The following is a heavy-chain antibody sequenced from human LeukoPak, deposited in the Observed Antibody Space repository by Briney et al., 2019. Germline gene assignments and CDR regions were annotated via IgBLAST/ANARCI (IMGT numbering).Heavy chain of an antibody. CDR1: GFTFSNYW. J-gene: IGHJ6*02. V-gene: IGHV3-7*03. CDR3: ARRNAMDV. CDR2: INRDGSER. Sequence: GGSLRLSCAASGFTFSNYWMTWVRQAPGKGLEWVANINRDGSERYYVDSVKGRFTISRDDAKSSLYLQMNSLRAEDTAVYYCARRNAMDVWGQGTTVAVSS.